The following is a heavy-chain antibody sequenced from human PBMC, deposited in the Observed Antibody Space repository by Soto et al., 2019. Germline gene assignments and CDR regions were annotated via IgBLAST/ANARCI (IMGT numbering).Heavy chain of an antibody. CDR1: GGFISSYY. CDR3: VSQRTTVITQAYFDY. V-gene: IGHV4-4*07. CDR2: TYSSGNT. J-gene: IGHJ4*02. Sequence: SETLSLTCTVSGGFISSYYWNWIRQPAGKGLEWIGRTYSSGNTDYSPSLKSRVNMSADTSKNQFSLNLNSVTASDTAVYFCVSQRTTVITQAYFDYWGPGALVTVSS. D-gene: IGHD4-4*01.